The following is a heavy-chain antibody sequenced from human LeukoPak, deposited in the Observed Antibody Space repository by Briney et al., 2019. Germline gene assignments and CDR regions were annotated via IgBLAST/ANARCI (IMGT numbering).Heavy chain of an antibody. Sequence: GGSLRLSCAASGFTFSSYSMNWVRRAPGKGLEWVSSISSSSSYIYYADSVKGRFTISRDNAKNSLYLQMNSLRAEDTAVYYCARVKASSTSWTFDQWGQGALVTVSS. CDR2: ISSSSSYI. CDR1: GFTFSSYS. V-gene: IGHV3-21*04. J-gene: IGHJ4*02. CDR3: ARVKASSTSWTFDQ. D-gene: IGHD2-2*01.